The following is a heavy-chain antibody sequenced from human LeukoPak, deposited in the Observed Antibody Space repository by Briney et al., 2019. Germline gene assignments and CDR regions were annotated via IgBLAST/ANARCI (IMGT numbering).Heavy chain of an antibody. D-gene: IGHD2-21*01. Sequence: GRSLRLSCAASGFTFGDYAMHWVRQAPGKGLEWVANIKEDGSEKSHADSVKGRFTVSRDNTKNSLYLQMDSLRAEDTAVYYCAKCGAYRSYDYWGQGILVIVSS. CDR2: IKEDGSEK. V-gene: IGHV3-7*01. J-gene: IGHJ4*02. CDR3: AKCGAYRSYDY. CDR1: GFTFGDYA.